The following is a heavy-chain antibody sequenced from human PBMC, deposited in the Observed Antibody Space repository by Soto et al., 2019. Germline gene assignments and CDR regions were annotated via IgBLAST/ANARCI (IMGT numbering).Heavy chain of an antibody. CDR3: ARHERITIFGVVHYYYYGMDV. CDR1: GYSFTSYW. V-gene: IGHV5-10-1*01. CDR2: IDPSDSYT. Sequence: PVESLKISCKGSGYSFTSYWISWVRQMPWKGLEWMGRIDPSDSYTNYSPSFQGHVTISADKSISTAYLQWSSLKASDTAMYYCARHERITIFGVVHYYYYGMDVWGQGTTVTVSS. D-gene: IGHD3-3*01. J-gene: IGHJ6*02.